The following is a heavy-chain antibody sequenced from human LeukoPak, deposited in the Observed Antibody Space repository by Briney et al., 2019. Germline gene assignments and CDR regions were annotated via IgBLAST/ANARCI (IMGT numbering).Heavy chain of an antibody. V-gene: IGHV3-48*04. Sequence: GGSLRLSCAASGFTFSSYSMNWVRQAPGKGLEWASYISSSSSTIYYADSVKGRFTVSRDNAKNSLYLQMNSLRAEDTAVYYCAREVVDIVVNANWFDPWGQGTLVTVSS. CDR2: ISSSSSTI. D-gene: IGHD2-2*01. J-gene: IGHJ5*02. CDR3: AREVVDIVVNANWFDP. CDR1: GFTFSSYS.